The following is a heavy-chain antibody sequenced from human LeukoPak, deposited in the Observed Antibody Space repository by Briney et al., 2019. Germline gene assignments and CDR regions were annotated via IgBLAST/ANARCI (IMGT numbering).Heavy chain of an antibody. CDR1: GFTFSNYG. CDR3: ARRYGSGNYYTFDI. J-gene: IGHJ3*02. CDR2: FSSSGAI. Sequence: GGSLRLSCAASGFTFSNYGMNWVRQAPGKGLEWVSYFSSSGAINYADSVKGRFTISRDNAKSSLFLQMNSLRAEDTAVYYCARRYGSGNYYTFDIWGQGTMVTVSS. D-gene: IGHD3-10*01. V-gene: IGHV3-48*01.